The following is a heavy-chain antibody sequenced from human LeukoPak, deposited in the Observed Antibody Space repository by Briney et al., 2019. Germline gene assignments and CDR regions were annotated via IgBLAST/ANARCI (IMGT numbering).Heavy chain of an antibody. J-gene: IGHJ6*03. CDR3: AGGRYGLHMDV. Sequence: LSLTCTVSGGSISSSSYFWGWIRQPPGKGLEWVAVISYDGSNKYYADSVKGRFTISRDNSKNTLYLQMNSLRAEDTAVYYCAGGRYGLHMDVWGKGTTVTVSS. CDR1: GGSISSSSYF. V-gene: IGHV3-30-3*01. CDR2: ISYDGSNK. D-gene: IGHD5-18*01.